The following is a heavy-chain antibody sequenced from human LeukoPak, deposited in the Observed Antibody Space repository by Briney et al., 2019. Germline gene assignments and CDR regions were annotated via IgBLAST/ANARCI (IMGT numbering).Heavy chain of an antibody. CDR1: GFTFSSYW. V-gene: IGHV3-74*01. Sequence: GGSLRLSCAASGFTFSSYWMHWVRQAPGKGLVWVSRINSDGSSTSYADSVKGRFTISRDNAKNTLYLQMNSLRAEDTAVYYCAGRGSGSYFDYWGQGTLVTVSS. D-gene: IGHD3-10*01. CDR3: AGRGSGSYFDY. J-gene: IGHJ4*02. CDR2: INSDGSST.